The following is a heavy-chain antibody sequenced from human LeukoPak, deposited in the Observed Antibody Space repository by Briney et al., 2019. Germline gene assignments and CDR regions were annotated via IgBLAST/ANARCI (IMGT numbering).Heavy chain of an antibody. D-gene: IGHD3-22*01. V-gene: IGHV4-59*08. CDR2: IYYSGST. J-gene: IGHJ3*02. CDR3: ARHLYYDSSGYYLVFGDAFDI. CDR1: GGSISSYY. Sequence: SETQSLTCTVSGGSISSYYWSWIRQPPGKGLEWIGYIYYSGSTNYNPSLKSRVTVSVDTSKNQFSLKLSSVTAADTAVYYCARHLYYDSSGYYLVFGDAFDIWGQGTMVTVSS.